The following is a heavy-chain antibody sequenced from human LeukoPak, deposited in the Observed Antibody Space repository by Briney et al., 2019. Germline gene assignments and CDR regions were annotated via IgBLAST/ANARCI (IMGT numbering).Heavy chain of an antibody. Sequence: PSETLSLTCTVSGGSISSGGYYWSWIRQHPGKGLEWIGRIYTSGSTWYNPSLKSRVTISVDTSKNQFSLKLSSVTAADTAVYYCARDEHGDYALSGWGQGTLVTVSS. CDR3: ARDEHGDYALSG. CDR2: IYTSGST. V-gene: IGHV4-31*03. J-gene: IGHJ4*02. D-gene: IGHD4-17*01. CDR1: GGSISSGGYY.